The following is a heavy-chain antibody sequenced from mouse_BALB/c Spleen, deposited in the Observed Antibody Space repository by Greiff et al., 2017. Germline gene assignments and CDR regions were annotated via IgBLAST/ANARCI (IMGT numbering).Heavy chain of an antibody. D-gene: IGHD2-14*01. CDR3: ARSGTGDAMDY. J-gene: IGHJ4*01. Sequence: EVQLQQSGPELVKPGASVKISCKASGYSFTGYYMHWVKQSHVKSLEWIGRINPYNGATSYNQNFKDKASLTVDKSSSTAYMELHSLTSEDSAVYYCARSGTGDAMDYWGQGTSVTVSS. CDR1: GYSFTGYY. CDR2: INPYNGAT. V-gene: IGHV1-26*01.